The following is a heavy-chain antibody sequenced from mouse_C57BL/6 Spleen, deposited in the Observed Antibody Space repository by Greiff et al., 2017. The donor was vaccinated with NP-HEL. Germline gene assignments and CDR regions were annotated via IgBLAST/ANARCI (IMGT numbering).Heavy chain of an antibody. CDR3: ARRGYSYCDY. D-gene: IGHD2-14*01. V-gene: IGHV1-26*01. Sequence: VQLQQSGPELVKPGASVKISCKASGYTFTDYYMNWVKQSHGKSLEWIGDINPNNGGTSYNQKFKGKATLTVDKSSSTAYMELRSLTSEDSAVYYCARRGYSYCDYWGQGTTLTVSS. J-gene: IGHJ2*01. CDR1: GYTFTDYY. CDR2: INPNNGGT.